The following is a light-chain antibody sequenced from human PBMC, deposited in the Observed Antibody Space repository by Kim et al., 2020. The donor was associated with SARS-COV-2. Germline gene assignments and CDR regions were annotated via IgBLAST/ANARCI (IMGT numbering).Light chain of an antibody. CDR1: QSVSSSY. CDR2: GAS. V-gene: IGKV3-20*01. Sequence: EIVLTQSPGTLSLSPGERATLSCRASQSVSSSYLAWYQQKPGQAPRLLICGASSRATGIPDRFSGSESGTDFTLTISRLEPEDFAVYYCQQYDMSPLTFGGGTKVDIK. J-gene: IGKJ4*01. CDR3: QQYDMSPLT.